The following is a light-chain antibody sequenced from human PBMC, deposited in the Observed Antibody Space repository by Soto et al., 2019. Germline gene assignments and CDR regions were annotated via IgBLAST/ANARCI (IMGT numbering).Light chain of an antibody. CDR3: WSYAGGTTLFV. V-gene: IGLV1-40*01. J-gene: IGLJ1*01. Sequence: QSVLTQPPSVSGAPGQRVTISCTGSSSNIGAGYDVHWYQQLPGTAPKLLIYGNSNRPSGVPDRFSGSKSGTSASLAITGLQAEDEADYFCWSYAGGTTLFVFGAGTKLTVL. CDR1: SSNIGAGYD. CDR2: GNS.